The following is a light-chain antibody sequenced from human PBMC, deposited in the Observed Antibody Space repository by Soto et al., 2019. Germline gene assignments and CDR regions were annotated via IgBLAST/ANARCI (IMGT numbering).Light chain of an antibody. V-gene: IGLV2-11*01. Sequence: QSALTQPRSVSGSPGQSVTISCTGTSSDVGGYNYVSWYQQLPGKAPTLIIYDVTKRPSGVPDRFSGSKSGNTASLTISGLQAEDEADFYCCSYAGSYSFLVFGGGTKVTVL. J-gene: IGLJ3*02. CDR2: DVT. CDR1: SSDVGGYNY. CDR3: CSYAGSYSFLV.